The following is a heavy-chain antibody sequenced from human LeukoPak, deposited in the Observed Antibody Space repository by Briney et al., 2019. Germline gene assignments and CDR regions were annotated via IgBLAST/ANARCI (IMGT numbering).Heavy chain of an antibody. CDR2: ITGGSGGNT. CDR3: AKDHGDYAYFQH. J-gene: IGHJ1*01. CDR1: GFAFSSYA. V-gene: IGHV3-23*01. Sequence: PGGSLRLSCVASGFAFSSYAMSWVRQAPGKGLEWVSAITGGSGGNTYYADSVKGRFTISKDNSKNTLYLQMNSLRADDTAVYYCAKDHGDYAYFQHWGQGTLVTVSS. D-gene: IGHD4-17*01.